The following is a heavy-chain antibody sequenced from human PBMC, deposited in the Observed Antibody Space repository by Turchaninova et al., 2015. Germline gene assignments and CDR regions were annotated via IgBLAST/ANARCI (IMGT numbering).Heavy chain of an antibody. J-gene: IGHJ6*03. Sequence: QVQLQESGPGLVKPSETLSLLCTVSGGSISGYYWSRIRRPAGKGLEWIGHIYSSGGTDYNPSLKSRVTISVDKSKNQFSLKLSSVTAADTAVYYCAREWDYYYYMDVWGKGTTVTVSS. CDR3: AREWDYYYYMDV. V-gene: IGHV4-4*07. CDR2: IYSSGGT. D-gene: IGHD1-26*01. CDR1: GGSISGYY.